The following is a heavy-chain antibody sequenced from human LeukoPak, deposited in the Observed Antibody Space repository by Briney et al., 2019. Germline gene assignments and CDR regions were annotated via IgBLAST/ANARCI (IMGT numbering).Heavy chain of an antibody. Sequence: PSETLSLTRTVSYGSIRGHYWSWIRQTPGKGLEWIGNIHYSGGTEYNPSLKRRVAMSVDMSRNQFSLKVYSVIAADTAIYYCARPDMGDSTGDWFFDRWGRGTLITVSS. D-gene: IGHD2-21*02. CDR1: YGSIRGHY. V-gene: IGHV4-59*11. CDR3: ARPDMGDSTGDWFFDR. J-gene: IGHJ2*01. CDR2: IHYSGGT.